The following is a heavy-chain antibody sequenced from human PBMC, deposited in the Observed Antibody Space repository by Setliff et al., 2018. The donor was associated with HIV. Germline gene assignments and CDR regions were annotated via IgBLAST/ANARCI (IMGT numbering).Heavy chain of an antibody. V-gene: IGHV3-11*01. CDR2: ISRGGDSI. CDR3: ASFYGDYGY. CDR1: GLTFSYAW. Sequence: PGGSLRLSCVASGLTFSYAWLSWVRQAPGKGLEWVSYISRGGDSIFYEDSVQGRFTVSRDNANNLVLLQRNNLRAEDTAVYYCASFYGDYGYWGHGTQVTVSS. D-gene: IGHD3-10*01. J-gene: IGHJ4*01.